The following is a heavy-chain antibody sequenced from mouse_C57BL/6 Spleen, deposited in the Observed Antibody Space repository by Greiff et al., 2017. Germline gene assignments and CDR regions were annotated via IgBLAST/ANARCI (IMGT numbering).Heavy chain of an antibody. D-gene: IGHD1-1*01. J-gene: IGHJ2*01. CDR3: ARVLRFYYFDD. CDR1: GFTFSDYY. V-gene: IGHV5-16*01. Sequence: EVHLVESEGGLVQPGSSMKLSCTASGFTFSDYYMAWVRQVPEKGLEWVANINYDGSSTYYLDSLKSRFIISRDNAKNILYLQMSSLKSEDTATYYCARVLRFYYFDDWGQGTTLTVSS. CDR2: INYDGSST.